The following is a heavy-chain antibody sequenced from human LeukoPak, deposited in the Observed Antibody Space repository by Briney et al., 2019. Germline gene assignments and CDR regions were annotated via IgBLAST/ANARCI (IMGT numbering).Heavy chain of an antibody. D-gene: IGHD5-12*01. V-gene: IGHV4-61*08. Sequence: SETLSLTCTVSGGSINSGDYYWSWIRQPPGKGLEWIGYIYYSGTTTNYNPSLRSRVTISVDTSKNQFSLRLTSVTAADTAVYYCARGFDSKSTYFDYWGQGTLVTVSS. CDR2: IYYSGTTT. J-gene: IGHJ4*02. CDR1: GGSINSGDYY. CDR3: ARGFDSKSTYFDY.